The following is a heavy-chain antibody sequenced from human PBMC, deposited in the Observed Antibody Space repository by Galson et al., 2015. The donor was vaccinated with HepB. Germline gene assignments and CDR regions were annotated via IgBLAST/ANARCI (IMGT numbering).Heavy chain of an antibody. CDR1: GYAFTSYY. CDR2: INPSGGST. D-gene: IGHD6-13*01. Sequence: SVKVSCKASGYAFTSYYMHWVRQAPGQGLEWMGIINPSGGSTSYAQKFQGRVTMTRDTSTSTVYMELSSLRSEDTAVYYCARRLRTIYLSSSWTQGLDYWGQGTLVTVSS. CDR3: ARRLRTIYLSSSWTQGLDY. J-gene: IGHJ4*02. V-gene: IGHV1-46*01.